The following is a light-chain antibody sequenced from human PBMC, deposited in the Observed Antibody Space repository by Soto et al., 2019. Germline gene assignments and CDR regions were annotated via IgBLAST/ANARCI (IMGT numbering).Light chain of an antibody. CDR2: EGT. J-gene: IGLJ1*01. V-gene: IGLV2-23*01. CDR3: CSYAGSSTFV. CDR1: SSDVGSYNL. Sequence: QSALTQPASVSGSPGQSITISCTRTSSDVGSYNLVSWYQQHPGKAPKLMIYEGTKRPSGVSNRFSGSQSGNTASLTISGLQAEDEADYYCCSYAGSSTFVFVAGTKVTVL.